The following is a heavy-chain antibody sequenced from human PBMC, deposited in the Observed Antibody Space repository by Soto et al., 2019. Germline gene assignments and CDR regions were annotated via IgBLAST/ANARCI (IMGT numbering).Heavy chain of an antibody. CDR1: GVTFSSYA. CDR2: IIPIFGTA. J-gene: IGHJ6*02. D-gene: IGHD3-3*01. V-gene: IGHV1-69*13. Sequence: ASVRVSCKASGVTFSSYAISWVRQAPGQGLEWMGGIIPIFGTANYAQKFQGRVTITADESTSTAYMELSSLRSEDTAVYYCARARGGYDFWSGYLESDGMDVWGQGTTVTVSS. CDR3: ARARGGYDFWSGYLESDGMDV.